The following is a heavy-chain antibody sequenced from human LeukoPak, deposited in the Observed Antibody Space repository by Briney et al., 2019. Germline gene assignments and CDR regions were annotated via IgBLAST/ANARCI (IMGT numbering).Heavy chain of an antibody. CDR3: ARAGFVTSTYDASFDY. CDR2: INPNSGGT. Sequence: ASVKVSCKASGYTFTGYDMHWVRQAPGQGLEWMGYINPNSGGTNFPQKFQDRVTMTRDTSISTAYMELSRLRSDDTAVYYCARAGFVTSTYDASFDYWGQGTLVAVSS. CDR1: GYTFTGYD. D-gene: IGHD5-12*01. V-gene: IGHV1-2*02. J-gene: IGHJ4*02.